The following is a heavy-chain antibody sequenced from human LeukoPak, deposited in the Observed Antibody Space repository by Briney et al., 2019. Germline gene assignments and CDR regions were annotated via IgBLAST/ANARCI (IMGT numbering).Heavy chain of an antibody. CDR3: CHSLSGRTGAFDI. V-gene: IGHV6-1*01. D-gene: IGHD2-21*01. CDR2: TYYRSKWYN. Sequence: SQTLSLTCAISGDSVSSNSAAWNWIRQSPSRGLEWLGRTYYRSKWYNDYAVSVKSRITINPDTSRNQFSLQLDSVTPEDTAVYYCCHSLSGRTGAFDIWGRGTVVTVSP. J-gene: IGHJ3*02. CDR1: GDSVSSNSAA.